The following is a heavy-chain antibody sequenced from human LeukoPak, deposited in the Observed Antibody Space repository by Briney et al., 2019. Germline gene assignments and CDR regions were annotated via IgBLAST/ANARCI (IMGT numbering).Heavy chain of an antibody. CDR2: ISYDGSNK. D-gene: IGHD4-23*01. Sequence: GGSLRLSCAASGFTFSSYAMHWVRQAPGKGLEWVAVISYDGSNKYYADSVKGRFTISRDNSKNTLYLQMNSLRAEDTAVYYCARDHGLVTNFRSMDVWGKGTTVTVFS. J-gene: IGHJ6*03. V-gene: IGHV3-30*01. CDR1: GFTFSSYA. CDR3: ARDHGLVTNFRSMDV.